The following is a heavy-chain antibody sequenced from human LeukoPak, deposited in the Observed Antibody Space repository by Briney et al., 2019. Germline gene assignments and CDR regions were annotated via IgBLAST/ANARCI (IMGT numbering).Heavy chain of an antibody. CDR1: GGSFSGYY. CDR2: INHSGST. V-gene: IGHV4-34*01. Sequence: SETLSLTCAVYGGSFSGYYWSWIRQPPGKGLEWIGEINHSGSTNYNPSLKSRVTISVDKSKNQFSLKLSSVTAADTAVYYCAGTMIVVRSAFDIWGQGTMVTVSS. D-gene: IGHD3-22*01. CDR3: AGTMIVVRSAFDI. J-gene: IGHJ3*02.